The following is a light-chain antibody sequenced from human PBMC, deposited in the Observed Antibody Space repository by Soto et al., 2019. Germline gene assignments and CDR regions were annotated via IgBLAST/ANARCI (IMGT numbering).Light chain of an antibody. V-gene: IGLV2-11*01. CDR3: CSYAGSYNYI. CDR2: DVS. J-gene: IGLJ2*01. CDR1: SIDVGGYNY. Sequence: QSVLTQPRSVSGSPGQSVTISCTGTSIDVGGYNYVSWYQQHPGKAPKLMISDVSKRPSGVPDRFSGSKSDNTASLTISGLQAEDEADYYCCSYAGSYNYIFGGGTKLTVL.